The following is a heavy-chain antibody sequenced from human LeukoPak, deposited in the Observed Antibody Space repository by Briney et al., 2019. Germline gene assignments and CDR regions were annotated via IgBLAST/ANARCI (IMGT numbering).Heavy chain of an antibody. CDR2: IYYSGST. J-gene: IGHJ4*02. V-gene: IGHV4-39*07. D-gene: IGHD4-17*01. CDR1: GDSIRSSSYH. CDR3: ARDQPTTVTLDY. Sequence: MPSETLSLTCTVSGDSIRSSSYHWGWIRQPPGKGLEWIGSIYYSGSTYNNRSLKRRLTISIDTSKNQFSLKLRSVTAADTAVYYCARDQPTTVTLDYWGQGTLVTVSS.